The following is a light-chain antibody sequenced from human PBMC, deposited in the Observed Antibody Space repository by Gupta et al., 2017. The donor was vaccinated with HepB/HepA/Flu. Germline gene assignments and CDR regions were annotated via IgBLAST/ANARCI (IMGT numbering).Light chain of an antibody. CDR2: KDS. Sequence: SYALPQPPSVSVSPGQTARITCPGDALPKQYAYWYQQKPGQAPVLVIYKDSERASGIPERLSGSSSGTTVTLTISGVQAEDEADYYCQSADSSGTYVFGGGTKLTVL. CDR3: QSADSSGTYV. CDR1: ALPKQY. V-gene: IGLV3-25*03. J-gene: IGLJ3*02.